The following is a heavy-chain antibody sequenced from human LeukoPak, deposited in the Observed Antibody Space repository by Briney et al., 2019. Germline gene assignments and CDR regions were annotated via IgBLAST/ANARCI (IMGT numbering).Heavy chain of an antibody. Sequence: PGGSLRLSCAASGFTFSGYWMHWVRQAPGKGLVWVSRIKSDGSSTTYADSVKGRFTISRDNAKNTLYLEMNSLRAEDTAVYYCARNTPSLTTYGMDVWGQGTTVTVSS. V-gene: IGHV3-74*01. CDR3: ARNTPSLTTYGMDV. J-gene: IGHJ6*02. D-gene: IGHD1-14*01. CDR1: GFTFSGYW. CDR2: IKSDGSST.